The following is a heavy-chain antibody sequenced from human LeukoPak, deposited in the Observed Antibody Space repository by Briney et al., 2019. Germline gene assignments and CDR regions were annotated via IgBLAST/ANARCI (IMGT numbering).Heavy chain of an antibody. J-gene: IGHJ6*02. Sequence: PSETPSLTCTVSGGSISSSSYYWGWIRQPPGKGLEWIGSIYYSGSTYYNPSLKSRVTISVDTSKNQFSLKLSSVTAADTAVYYCARIVVVPAASTYYYGMDVWGQGTTVTVSS. CDR1: GGSISSSSYY. CDR2: IYYSGST. V-gene: IGHV4-39*01. D-gene: IGHD2-2*01. CDR3: ARIVVVPAASTYYYGMDV.